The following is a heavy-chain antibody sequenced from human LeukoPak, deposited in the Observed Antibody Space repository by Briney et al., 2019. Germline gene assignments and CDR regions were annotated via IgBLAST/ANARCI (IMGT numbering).Heavy chain of an antibody. J-gene: IGHJ5*02. D-gene: IGHD3-9*01. CDR1: GGSISSSSYY. V-gene: IGHV4-39*01. CDR3: ARGDLRYFDWLLSRYFPGWFDP. CDR2: IYYSGST. Sequence: SETLSLTCTVSGGSISSSSYYWGWIRQPPGKGLEWIGSIYYSGSTYYNPSLKSRVTISVDTSKNQFSLKLSSVTAADTAVYYCARGDLRYFDWLLSRYFPGWFDPWGQGTLVTVSS.